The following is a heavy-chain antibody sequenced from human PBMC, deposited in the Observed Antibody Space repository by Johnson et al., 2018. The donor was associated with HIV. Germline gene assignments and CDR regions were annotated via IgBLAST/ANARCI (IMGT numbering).Heavy chain of an antibody. D-gene: IGHD3-3*01. CDR1: GFTFSSSW. J-gene: IGHJ3*02. CDR2: IRYDGSNK. Sequence: QVQLVESGGGLVQPGGSLRLSCAASGFTFSSSWMHWVRQAPGKGLEWVAFIRYDGSNKYYADSVKGRFTISRDNSKNTMYLQMNSLRAEDTAVYYCATRGTFWSGYYDAFDIWGQGTMVTVSS. CDR3: ATRGTFWSGYYDAFDI. V-gene: IGHV3-30*02.